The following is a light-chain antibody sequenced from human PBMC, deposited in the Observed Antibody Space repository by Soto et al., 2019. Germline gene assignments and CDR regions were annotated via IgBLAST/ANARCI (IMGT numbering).Light chain of an antibody. Sequence: EIVMTQSPATLSVSPGEGATLSCRASQSVGSSLAWYQQKPGQAPRLLMYGASTRATGIPARFSGSGSGTEFTLTISSLQSEDFAVYCCQQYNIWPRAFGGGTKVEIK. CDR3: QQYNIWPRA. CDR1: QSVGSS. J-gene: IGKJ4*01. CDR2: GAS. V-gene: IGKV3-15*01.